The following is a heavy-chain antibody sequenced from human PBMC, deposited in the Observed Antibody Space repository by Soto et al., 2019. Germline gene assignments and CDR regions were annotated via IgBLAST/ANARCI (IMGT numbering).Heavy chain of an antibody. D-gene: IGHD5-18*01. CDR3: ATVPDTAMVFRWINGMDV. Sequence: GASVKVSCKASGGAFSSYAISWVRQAPGQGLEWMGGIIPIFGTANYAQKFQGRVTITADESTSTAYMELSSLRSEDTAVYYCATVPDTAMVFRWINGMDVWGQGTTVTVSS. CDR2: IIPIFGTA. V-gene: IGHV1-69*13. J-gene: IGHJ6*02. CDR1: GGAFSSYA.